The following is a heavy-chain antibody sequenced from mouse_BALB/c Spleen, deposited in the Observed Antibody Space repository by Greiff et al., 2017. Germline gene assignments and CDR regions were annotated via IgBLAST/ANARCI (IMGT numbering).Heavy chain of an antibody. Sequence: QVQLKQSGAELVRPGVSVKISCKGSGYTFTDYAMHWVKQSHAKSLEWIGVISTYYGDASYNQKFKGKATMTVDKSSSTAYMELARLTSEDSAIYYCAREYDFYYFDYWGQGTTLTVSS. V-gene: IGHV1S137*01. CDR1: GYTFTDYA. CDR3: AREYDFYYFDY. D-gene: IGHD2-4*01. CDR2: ISTYYGDA. J-gene: IGHJ2*01.